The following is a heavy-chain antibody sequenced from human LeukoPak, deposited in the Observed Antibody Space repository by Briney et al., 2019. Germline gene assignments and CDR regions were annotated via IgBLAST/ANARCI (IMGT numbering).Heavy chain of an antibody. CDR1: GGSISSSSYY. J-gene: IGHJ4*02. V-gene: IGHV4-39*07. CDR2: IYYSGST. Sequence: PSETLSLTCTVSGGSISSSSYYWGWIRQPPGKGLEWIGSIYYSGSTYYNPSLKSRVTISVDTSKNHFSLKLNSVTAADTAVYYCAREDRTPISFDSWGQGTLVTVSS. CDR3: AREDRTPISFDS.